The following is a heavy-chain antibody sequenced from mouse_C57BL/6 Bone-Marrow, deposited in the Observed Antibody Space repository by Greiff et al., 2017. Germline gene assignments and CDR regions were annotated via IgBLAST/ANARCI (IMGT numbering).Heavy chain of an antibody. V-gene: IGHV1-50*01. CDR1: GYTFTSYW. J-gene: IGHJ4*01. Sequence: QVQLQQPGAELVKPGASVKLSCKASGYTFTSYWMQWVKQRPGQGLEWIGEIDPSDSYTNYNQKFKGKATLTVDTSSSTAYMQLSSLTSEDSAVYYCARDPFYGKGYYAMDYWGQGTSVTVSS. CDR3: ARDPFYGKGYYAMDY. CDR2: IDPSDSYT. D-gene: IGHD2-10*01.